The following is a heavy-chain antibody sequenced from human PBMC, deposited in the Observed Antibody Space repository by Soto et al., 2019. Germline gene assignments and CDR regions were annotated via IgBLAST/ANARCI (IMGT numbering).Heavy chain of an antibody. CDR3: ARGRVASRTFDY. CDR2: IYPSDSDT. J-gene: IGHJ4*02. V-gene: IGHV5-51*01. D-gene: IGHD3-3*01. CDR1: DYSFTSYW. Sequence: EFLKISCKASDYSFTSYWIAWVRQMPGQGLELMGIIYPSDSDTRYSPSFQGQVSISADKSITTAYLQWTSLRSSGTAIYYCARGRVASRTFDYWGQGTLVTVSS.